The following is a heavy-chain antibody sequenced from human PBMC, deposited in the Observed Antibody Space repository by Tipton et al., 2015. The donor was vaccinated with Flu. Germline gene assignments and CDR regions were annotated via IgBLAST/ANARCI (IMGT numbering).Heavy chain of an antibody. J-gene: IGHJ2*01. D-gene: IGHD2-21*01. CDR2: INHSGST. CDR1: GDSIGSNYF. CDR3: ARGGGDCYYDL. V-gene: IGHV4-38-2*02. Sequence: TLSLTCSVSGDSIGSNYFWGWIRQPPGKGLEWIGEINHSGSTNYNSSLKSRVTISVDTSKNQFSLKLSSVTAADTAVYYCARGGGDCYYDLWGRGTRVTVSS.